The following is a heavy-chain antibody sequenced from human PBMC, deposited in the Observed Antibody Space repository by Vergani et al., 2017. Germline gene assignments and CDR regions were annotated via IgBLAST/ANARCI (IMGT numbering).Heavy chain of an antibody. D-gene: IGHD2-2*01. Sequence: QLQLQESGPGLVKPSETLSLTCTVSGGSISSSSYYWGWIRQPPGKGLEWIVGIYYSGSTNYNPSLNSRVTISVDTSKNQFSLKLSSVTAADTAVYYCARVLVLGATGWYFDLWGRGTLVSVSS. J-gene: IGHJ2*01. CDR3: ARVLVLGATGWYFDL. CDR2: IYYSGST. V-gene: IGHV4-39*01. CDR1: GGSISSSSYY.